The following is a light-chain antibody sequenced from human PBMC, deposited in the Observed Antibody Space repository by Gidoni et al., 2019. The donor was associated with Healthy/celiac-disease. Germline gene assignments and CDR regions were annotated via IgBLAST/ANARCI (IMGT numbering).Light chain of an antibody. Sequence: LVFTPSPCPLSLSPGERATLSCRASQSVSSSYLAWYQQKPGQAPRLLIYGASSRATGIPDRFSGSGSGTDFTLTISRLEPEDFAVYYCQQYGSSPRTFGQGTKLEIK. J-gene: IGKJ2*01. CDR2: GAS. V-gene: IGKV3-20*01. CDR1: QSVSSSY. CDR3: QQYGSSPRT.